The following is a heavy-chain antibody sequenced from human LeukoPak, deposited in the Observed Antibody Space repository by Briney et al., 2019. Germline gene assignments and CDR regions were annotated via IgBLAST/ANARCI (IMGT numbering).Heavy chain of an antibody. V-gene: IGHV1-24*01. J-gene: IGHJ4*02. Sequence: ASVKVSCKVSGYTLTELSMHWVRQAPGKGLEWMGGFDPEDGETIYAQKFQGRVTMTEDTSTDTAYIELSSLRSEDTAVYYCATGVSEGSGRYYFDYWGQGTLVTVSS. CDR3: ATGVSEGSGRYYFDY. CDR2: FDPEDGET. CDR1: GYTLTELS. D-gene: IGHD3-3*01.